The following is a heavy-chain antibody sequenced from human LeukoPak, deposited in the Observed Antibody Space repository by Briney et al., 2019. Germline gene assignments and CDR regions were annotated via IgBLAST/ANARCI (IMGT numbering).Heavy chain of an antibody. J-gene: IGHJ6*03. CDR1: GFTFSSYS. CDR3: VSGNAKRYGSGSYYYYYYMDV. D-gene: IGHD3-10*01. Sequence: GGSLRLSCAASGFTFSSYSMSWVRQAPGKGLEWVANIKQDGSEKYYMDSVKGRFTISRDNAKNSLYLQMNSLRAEDTAVYYCVSGNAKRYGSGSYYYYYYMDVWGKGTTVTVSS. CDR2: IKQDGSEK. V-gene: IGHV3-7*01.